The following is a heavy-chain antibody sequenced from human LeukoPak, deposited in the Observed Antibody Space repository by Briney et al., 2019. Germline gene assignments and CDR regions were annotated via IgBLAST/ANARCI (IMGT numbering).Heavy chain of an antibody. J-gene: IGHJ4*02. V-gene: IGHV3-21*01. CDR3: ARDKQCSSTSCYGLVDY. CDR2: ISSSSSYI. D-gene: IGHD2-2*01. CDR1: GFTFSSYS. Sequence: GGSLRLSCAASGFTFSSYSMNWVRQAPGKGLEWVSSISSSSSYIYYADSVKGRFTISRDNAKNSLYLQMNSLRAEDTVVYYCARDKQCSSTSCYGLVDYWGQGTLVTVSS.